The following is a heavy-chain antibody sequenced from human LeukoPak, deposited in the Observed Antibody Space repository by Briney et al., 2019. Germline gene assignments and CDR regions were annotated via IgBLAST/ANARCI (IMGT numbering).Heavy chain of an antibody. J-gene: IGHJ4*02. CDR2: ISGGGGST. CDR1: GFTFSSYG. V-gene: IGHV3-23*01. CDR3: AKLLSNSGRFLY. Sequence: GGSLRLSCAASGFTFSSYGMSWVRQAPGKGLEWVSAISGGGGSTYYADSVKGRFTISRDNSKNTLYLQMNSLRAEDTAVYYCAKLLSNSGRFLYWGQGTLVTVSS. D-gene: IGHD4-23*01.